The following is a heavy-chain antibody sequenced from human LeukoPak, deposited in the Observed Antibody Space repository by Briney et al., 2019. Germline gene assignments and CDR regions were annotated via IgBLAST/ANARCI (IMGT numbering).Heavy chain of an antibody. CDR3: ARGYCSSTSCYPSRGTRWFDP. V-gene: IGHV4-34*01. CDR2: INQSGST. CDR1: GGSFSDYY. D-gene: IGHD2-2*01. Sequence: PPETLSLTCAVYGGSFSDYYWSWIRQPPGKGLEWIGEINQSGSTNYNPSLKSRVTISVDTPKNQFSLKLSSVTAADTAMYYCARGYCSSTSCYPSRGTRWFDPWGQGTLVTVSS. J-gene: IGHJ5*02.